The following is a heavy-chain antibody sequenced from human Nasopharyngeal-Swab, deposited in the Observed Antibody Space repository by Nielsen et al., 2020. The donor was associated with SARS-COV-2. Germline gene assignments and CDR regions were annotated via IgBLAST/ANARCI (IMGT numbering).Heavy chain of an antibody. V-gene: IGHV2-70*11. Sequence: SGPTLVKPTQTLTLTCTFSGFSLSTSGMCVSWIRQPPGKALEWLARIDWDDDKYYSTSLKTRLTISKDTSKSQVVLTMTNMDPVDTATYYCARTQADYDDIYDAFDIWGQGTMVTVSS. D-gene: IGHD4-17*01. J-gene: IGHJ3*02. CDR1: GFSLSTSGMC. CDR2: IDWDDDK. CDR3: ARTQADYDDIYDAFDI.